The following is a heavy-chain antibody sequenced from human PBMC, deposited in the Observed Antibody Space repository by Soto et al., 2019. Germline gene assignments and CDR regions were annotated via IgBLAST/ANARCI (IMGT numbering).Heavy chain of an antibody. D-gene: IGHD5-18*01. Sequence: SETLSLTCTVSGGSISSSSYYWGWIRQPPGKGLEWIGSIYYSGSTYYNPSLKSRVTISVDTSKNQFSLKLSSVTAADTAVYYSARPESRYGYFPYYYGMDVWGQGTTVTVSS. CDR2: IYYSGST. J-gene: IGHJ6*02. CDR3: ARPESRYGYFPYYYGMDV. V-gene: IGHV4-39*01. CDR1: GGSISSSSYY.